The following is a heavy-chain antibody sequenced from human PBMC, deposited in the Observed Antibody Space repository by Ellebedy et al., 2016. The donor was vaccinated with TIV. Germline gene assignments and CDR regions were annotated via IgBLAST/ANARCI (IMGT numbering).Heavy chain of an antibody. CDR2: IYPGDSDT. V-gene: IGHV5-51*01. CDR1: GYSFTSYW. D-gene: IGHD3-10*01. CDR3: ARGRVRGVIGGYFDY. Sequence: GESLKISCKGSGYSFTSYWIGWVRQMPGKGLEWMGIIYPGDSDTRYSPSFQGQVTISADKSISTAYLQWSSLKASDTAMYYCARGRVRGVIGGYFDYWGQGTLVTVSS. J-gene: IGHJ4*02.